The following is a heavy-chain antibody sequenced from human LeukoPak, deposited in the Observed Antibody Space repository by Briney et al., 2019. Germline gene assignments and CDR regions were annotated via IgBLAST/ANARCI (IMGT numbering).Heavy chain of an antibody. CDR1: GFTFSSYD. V-gene: IGHV3-48*03. D-gene: IGHD5-18*01. J-gene: IGHJ4*02. Sequence: GGSLRLSCATSGFTFSSYDMNWVRQAPGKGLEWVSYISSGVSSIYYADSVKGRFTIPRDNAKNSLYLQMNSLRAEDTALYYCARGYSYDFDYWGQGTLVTVSS. CDR3: ARGYSYDFDY. CDR2: ISSGVSSI.